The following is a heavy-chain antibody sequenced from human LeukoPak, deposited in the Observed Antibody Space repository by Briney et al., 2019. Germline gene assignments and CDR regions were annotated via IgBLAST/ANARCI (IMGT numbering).Heavy chain of an antibody. Sequence: GGSLRLSCTASGFTFSNYAMSWVRQAPGKGLEWVSTSGSDGSTYYADSVKGRFTISRDNSKNTLYLQMNSLRVEDTAIHYCAKGRGYCTGGSCYSDYWGQGTLVTVSS. CDR3: AKGRGYCTGGSCYSDY. V-gene: IGHV3-23*01. CDR2: SGSDGST. J-gene: IGHJ4*02. CDR1: GFTFSNYA. D-gene: IGHD2-15*01.